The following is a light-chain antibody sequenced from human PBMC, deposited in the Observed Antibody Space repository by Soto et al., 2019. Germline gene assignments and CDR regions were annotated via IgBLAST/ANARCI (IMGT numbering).Light chain of an antibody. CDR1: QSVANNF. CDR3: QQHGRSPFT. Sequence: LTPGTLSLSPGERATLSCRASQSVANNFLAWHQQKPGQTPRLLIYGASNRATGIPDRFSGSGSGTDFTLTIIRLEPEDFAVYYCQQHGRSPFTFGQGTRLDIK. CDR2: GAS. V-gene: IGKV3-20*01. J-gene: IGKJ5*01.